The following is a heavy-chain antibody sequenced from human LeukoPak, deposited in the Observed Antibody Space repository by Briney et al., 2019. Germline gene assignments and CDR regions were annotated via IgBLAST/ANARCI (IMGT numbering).Heavy chain of an antibody. J-gene: IGHJ4*02. Sequence: GGSLRLSCAASGLTVSSNYMSWVRQAPGKGLEWVSVIYSGGNTYYADSVKGRFTISRDNSKNTLYLQMNSLRAEDTAVYYCARLSPYSYGLAPIDYWGQGTLVTVSS. CDR3: ARLSPYSYGLAPIDY. V-gene: IGHV3-66*04. CDR2: IYSGGNT. D-gene: IGHD5-18*01. CDR1: GLTVSSNY.